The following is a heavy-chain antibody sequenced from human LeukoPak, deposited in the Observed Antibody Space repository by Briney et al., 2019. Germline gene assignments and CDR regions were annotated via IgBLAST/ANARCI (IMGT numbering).Heavy chain of an antibody. CDR3: ARCSGWAFKN. Sequence: GGSLRLSCAASGFTFSNFWMSWVRQAPGKGLEWVANINQDGSEKNYVDSVKGRFTISRDSAKNSLYLQMDSLRAEDTAIYYCARCSGWAFKNWGQGTLVTVSS. CDR2: INQDGSEK. CDR1: GFTFSNFW. D-gene: IGHD6-19*01. J-gene: IGHJ4*02. V-gene: IGHV3-7*01.